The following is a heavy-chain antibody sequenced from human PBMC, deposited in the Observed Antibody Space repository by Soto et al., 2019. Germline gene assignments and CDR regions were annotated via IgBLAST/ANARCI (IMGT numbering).Heavy chain of an antibody. Sequence: ASVKVTCKASGYTFTSYYMHWVRQAPGQGLEWMGWISAYNGNTNYAQKFQGRVTMTRDTSASTAYMELSSLRSEDTAVYYCARAVAVAADFDYWGQGTLVTVSS. CDR1: GYTFTSYY. CDR2: ISAYNGNT. V-gene: IGHV1-3*01. D-gene: IGHD6-19*01. J-gene: IGHJ4*02. CDR3: ARAVAVAADFDY.